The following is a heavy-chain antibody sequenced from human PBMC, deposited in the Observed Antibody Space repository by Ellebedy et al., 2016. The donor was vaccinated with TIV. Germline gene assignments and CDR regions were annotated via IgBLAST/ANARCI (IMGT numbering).Heavy chain of an antibody. J-gene: IGHJ4*02. CDR3: VRGGGWVSDS. Sequence: GESLKISCAASGFTFSGTWMNWIRQIPGKGLEWVATLNEGGGDTYYVDSVKGRFTISRDNAKNSLYLQMNSLRAEDTAVYYCVRGGGWVSDSWGQGTLVTVSS. CDR2: LNEGGGDT. V-gene: IGHV3-7*01. CDR1: GFTFSGTW. D-gene: IGHD6-19*01.